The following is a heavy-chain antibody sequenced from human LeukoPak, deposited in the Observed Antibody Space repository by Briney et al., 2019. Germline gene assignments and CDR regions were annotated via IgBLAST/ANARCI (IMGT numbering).Heavy chain of an antibody. Sequence: GGSLRLSCAASGLVFSSYTMGWVRHAPGKGLEWVSSSTPATDSTNYADSVQGRFTISRDSAKKTAYLQMNSLRVEDTAIYFCVGNQDFWSGYHAFEYWGQGILVTVSS. J-gene: IGHJ4*02. D-gene: IGHD3-3*01. CDR1: GLVFSSYT. CDR2: STPATDST. CDR3: VGNQDFWSGYHAFEY. V-gene: IGHV3-11*06.